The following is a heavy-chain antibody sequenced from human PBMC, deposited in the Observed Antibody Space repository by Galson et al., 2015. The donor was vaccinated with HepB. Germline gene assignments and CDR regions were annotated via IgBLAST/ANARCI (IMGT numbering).Heavy chain of an antibody. Sequence: CAISGDSVSSNSAAWNWIRQSPSRGLEWLGRTYYRSKWYYDYAVSVKSRIKIIPDTSKNQFSLQLNSVTAADTAVYYCATFPTYYDFWSGPGGYFQHWGQGTLVTVSS. V-gene: IGHV6-1*01. CDR3: ATFPTYYDFWSGPGGYFQH. J-gene: IGHJ1*01. D-gene: IGHD3-3*01. CDR2: TYYRSKWYY. CDR1: GDSVSSNSAA.